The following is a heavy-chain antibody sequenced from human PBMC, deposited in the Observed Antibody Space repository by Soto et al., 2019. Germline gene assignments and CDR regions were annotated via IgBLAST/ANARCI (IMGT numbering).Heavy chain of an antibody. V-gene: IGHV4-39*01. Sequence: SETLSLTCSASGGSITSSSHFWGWVRQPPGKGLEWIGTIYFTGNTYYTPSLKSRLTMSIDTSKNEFSLRLNSVTAADAAVYYCAGQTFTIAAASYGRSNWFDPWGPGTLVTVSS. D-gene: IGHD6-25*01. CDR2: IYFTGNT. J-gene: IGHJ5*02. CDR3: AGQTFTIAAASYGRSNWFDP. CDR1: GGSITSSSHF.